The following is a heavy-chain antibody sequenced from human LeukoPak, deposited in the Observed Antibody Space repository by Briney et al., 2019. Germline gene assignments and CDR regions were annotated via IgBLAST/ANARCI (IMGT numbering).Heavy chain of an antibody. CDR1: GFTFSTYV. CDR3: AGLTGDAIDY. CDR2: ISSAGTYT. D-gene: IGHD7-27*01. Sequence: PGGSLRLSCAASGFTFSTYVMNWFRQAPGKGLEWVSSISSAGTYTHYADSVKGRFTISRDNAKNTLYLQMNSLRAEDTAVYYCAGLTGDAIDYWGQGNLVTVSS. V-gene: IGHV3-21*01. J-gene: IGHJ4*02.